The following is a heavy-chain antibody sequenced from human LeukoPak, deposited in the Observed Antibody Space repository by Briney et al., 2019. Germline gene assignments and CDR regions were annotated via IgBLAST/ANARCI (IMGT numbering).Heavy chain of an antibody. CDR3: ARADYYDSGSFYPLNF. D-gene: IGHD3-10*01. CDR1: GFTFSRYI. J-gene: IGHJ4*02. CDR2: ISSSGNII. V-gene: IGHV3-21*01. Sequence: GGSLRLSCAASGFTFSRYIMNWVRQAPGKGLEWVSSISSSGNIIYYADSVRGRFTISRDNAKNSLYLQMNSLRAEDTAVFYCARADYYDSGSFYPLNFWGQGTLVTVSS.